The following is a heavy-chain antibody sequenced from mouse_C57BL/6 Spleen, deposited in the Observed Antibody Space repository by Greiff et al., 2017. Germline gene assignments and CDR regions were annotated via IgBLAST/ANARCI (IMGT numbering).Heavy chain of an antibody. CDR2: IWSGGST. D-gene: IGHD1-1*01. J-gene: IGHJ2*01. Sequence: VQGVESGPGLVQPSQSLSITCTVSGFSLTSYGVHWVRQSPGKGLEWLGVIWSGGSTDYNAAFISRLSISKDNSKSQVFFKMNSLQADDTAIYYCARNFRLLRYSLDYWGQGTTLTVSS. V-gene: IGHV2-2*01. CDR3: ARNFRLLRYSLDY. CDR1: GFSLTSYG.